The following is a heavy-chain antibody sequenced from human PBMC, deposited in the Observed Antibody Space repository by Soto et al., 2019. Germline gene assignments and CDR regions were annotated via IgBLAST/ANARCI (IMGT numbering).Heavy chain of an antibody. CDR2: IYYSGST. CDR3: ARKVVIIRGWFDP. Sequence: QVQLQESGPGLVKPSETLSLTYTVSGGSVSSGSHYWSWIRQPPGKGLEWIGYIYYSGSTRYNPSLKSRVTISVDTSKNQLSLKLSSVTAADTAVYYCARKVVIIRGWFDPWGQGTLVTVSS. J-gene: IGHJ5*02. D-gene: IGHD3-3*01. CDR1: GGSVSSGSHY. V-gene: IGHV4-61*01.